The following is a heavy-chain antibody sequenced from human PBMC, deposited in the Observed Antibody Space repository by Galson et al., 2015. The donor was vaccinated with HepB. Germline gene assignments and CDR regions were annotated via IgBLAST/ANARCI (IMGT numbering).Heavy chain of an antibody. CDR1: GDTFSSNA. D-gene: IGHD6-13*01. V-gene: IGHV1-69*04. J-gene: IGHJ6*02. CDR2: IIPILGIL. Sequence: SVKVSCKASGDTFSSNAINWVRQAPVQGLEWMGRIIPILGILNYAQKFQGRVTITADKSTSTAYMELSSLRSEDTAVYYCAIDRYSNYYYYGMDVWGQGTTVTVSS. CDR3: AIDRYSNYYYYGMDV.